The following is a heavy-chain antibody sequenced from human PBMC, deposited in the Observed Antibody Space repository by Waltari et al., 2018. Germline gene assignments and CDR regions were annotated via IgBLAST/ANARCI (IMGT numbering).Heavy chain of an antibody. CDR1: GGSISSHY. CDR3: ARGPSYDFWSGYYDYFDY. V-gene: IGHV4-59*11. J-gene: IGHJ4*02. Sequence: QVQLQESGPGLVKPSETLSLTCTVSGGSISSHYWSWIRPPPGQGLEWIGYIYYSGSTNYNPSLKSRVTISVDTSKNQFSLKLSSVTAADTAVYYCARGPSYDFWSGYYDYFDYWGQGTLVTVSS. D-gene: IGHD3-3*01. CDR2: IYYSGST.